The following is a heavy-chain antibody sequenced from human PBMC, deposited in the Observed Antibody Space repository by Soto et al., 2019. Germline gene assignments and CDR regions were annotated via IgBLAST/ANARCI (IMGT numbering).Heavy chain of an antibody. J-gene: IGHJ4*02. CDR1: GSTFISYG. Sequence: GPEVKKPGASVKVSCKASGSTFISYGISWVRQAPGQGLEWMGRISAFNGNTNYAQKVQGRVTMTTDTFTSTAYMELRSLRSDDTAVYFCAREDTAVALDYWGQGTLVSVSS. V-gene: IGHV1-18*01. CDR2: ISAFNGNT. CDR3: AREDTAVALDY. D-gene: IGHD5-18*01.